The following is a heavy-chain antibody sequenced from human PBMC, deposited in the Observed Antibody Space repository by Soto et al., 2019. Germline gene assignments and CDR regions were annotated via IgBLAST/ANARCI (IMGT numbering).Heavy chain of an antibody. CDR3: GRQQLTFGADY. CDR1: GGSISSDGYY. Sequence: QVQLQESGPGLVKPSQTLSLTCTVSGGSISSDGYYWSWIRQHPGKGLEWIGYIYYSGSTYYKSSLKSRVTISVDTSKNQFSLKVSSVTAADTAVYYCGRQQLTFGADYWGQGTLVTVSS. CDR2: IYYSGST. D-gene: IGHD6-13*01. J-gene: IGHJ4*02. V-gene: IGHV4-31*03.